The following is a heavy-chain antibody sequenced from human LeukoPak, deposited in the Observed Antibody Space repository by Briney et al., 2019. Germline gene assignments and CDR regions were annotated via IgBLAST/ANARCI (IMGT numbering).Heavy chain of an antibody. CDR2: IIPIFGTA. CDR3: ARYYYGSGSYYNPYYYYYYMDV. Sequence: ASVKVSCKASGGTFSSYAISWVRQAPGQGLEWMGGIIPIFGTANYAQKFQGRVTITADESTSTAYMELRSLRSDDTAVYYCARYYYGSGSYYNPYYYYYYMDVWGKGTTVTVSS. J-gene: IGHJ6*03. V-gene: IGHV1-69*13. CDR1: GGTFSSYA. D-gene: IGHD3-10*01.